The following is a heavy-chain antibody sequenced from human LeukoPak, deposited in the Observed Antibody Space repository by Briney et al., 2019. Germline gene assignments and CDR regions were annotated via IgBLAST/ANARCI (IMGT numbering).Heavy chain of an antibody. CDR3: ARGGAYYYGSGSYYLDY. CDR2: ISGSGVST. J-gene: IGHJ4*02. Sequence: GGSLRLSCAASGFTFSSYDMLWVRQAPGKGLEWVSSISGSGVSTSYADSVKGRFTISRDNSKNSLYLQMNSLRDEDTAVYYCARGGAYYYGSGSYYLDYWGQGTLVTVSS. CDR1: GFTFSSYD. V-gene: IGHV3-23*01. D-gene: IGHD3-10*01.